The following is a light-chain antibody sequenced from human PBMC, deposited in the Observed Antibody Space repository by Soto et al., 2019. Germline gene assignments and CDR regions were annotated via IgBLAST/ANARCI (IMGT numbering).Light chain of an antibody. CDR3: QHYNSYSEA. CDR1: QTISSW. CDR2: KAS. J-gene: IGKJ1*01. V-gene: IGKV1-5*03. Sequence: DIQMTQSPSPLSGSVGDRVTITCRASQTISSWLAWYQQKPGKAPKLLIYKASTLKSGVPSRFSGSGSGTEFTLTISSLQPDDVATYYCQHYNSYSEALGRGTKVDIK.